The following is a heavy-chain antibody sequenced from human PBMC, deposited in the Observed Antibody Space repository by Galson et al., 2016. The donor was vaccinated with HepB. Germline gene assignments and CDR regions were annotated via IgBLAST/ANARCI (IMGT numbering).Heavy chain of an antibody. CDR2: IYYTGSS. Sequence: TLSLTCTVSGGSVSSGGYYWSWIRQHPGKGLEWLGYIYYTGSSYYNPSLKSQITISLDTSKNHFSLKLNSVTAADTAVYYCARDGYNYFWGSFRSNWFDPWGQGTLVTVSS. CDR3: ARDGYNYFWGSFRSNWFDP. CDR1: GGSVSSGGYY. V-gene: IGHV4-31*01. D-gene: IGHD3-16*02. J-gene: IGHJ5*02.